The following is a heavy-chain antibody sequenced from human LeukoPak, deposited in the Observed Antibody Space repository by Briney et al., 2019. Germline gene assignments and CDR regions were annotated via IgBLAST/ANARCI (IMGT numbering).Heavy chain of an antibody. Sequence: SETLSLTCSVSGASISSGSNYWGWIRQPPGKTLEWIGSIYSSGSTYYNPSLKSRVIIIIDTPKNHFSLTLSSVTAVDTAVYYCARRGRMVRGVLDYWGQGTLVTVSS. J-gene: IGHJ4*02. CDR2: IYSSGST. V-gene: IGHV4-39*07. D-gene: IGHD3-10*01. CDR3: ARRGRMVRGVLDY. CDR1: GASISSGSNY.